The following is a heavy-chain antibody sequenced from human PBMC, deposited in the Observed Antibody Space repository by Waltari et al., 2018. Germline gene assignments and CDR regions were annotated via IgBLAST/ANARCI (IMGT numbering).Heavy chain of an antibody. Sequence: QVQLVESGGGVVQPGRSLRLSCAASGFTFSSYGMHWVRQAPGTGLEWVAVIWYDGSNKYYADSVKGRFTISRDNSKNTLYLQMNSLRAEDTAMYYCAKGRYCSSTSCYRGLFDYWGQGTLVTVSS. CDR3: AKGRYCSSTSCYRGLFDY. J-gene: IGHJ4*02. CDR2: IWYDGSNK. D-gene: IGHD2-2*01. CDR1: GFTFSSYG. V-gene: IGHV3-30*18.